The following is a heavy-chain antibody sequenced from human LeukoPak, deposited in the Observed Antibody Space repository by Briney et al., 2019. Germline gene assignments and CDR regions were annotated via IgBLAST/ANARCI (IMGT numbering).Heavy chain of an antibody. J-gene: IGHJ4*02. D-gene: IGHD2-2*01. Sequence: GGSLRLSCAASGFLVNTNYMTWVRQAPGRGLEWVSFIYADGNTYYADSVKGRFTISRDISKNEVYLQMNSLRAEDTAVYYCARTVGYCSSTSCRDVTSYYFDYWGQGTLVTVSS. CDR3: ARTVGYCSSTSCRDVTSYYFDY. V-gene: IGHV3-53*01. CDR1: GFLVNTNY. CDR2: IYADGNT.